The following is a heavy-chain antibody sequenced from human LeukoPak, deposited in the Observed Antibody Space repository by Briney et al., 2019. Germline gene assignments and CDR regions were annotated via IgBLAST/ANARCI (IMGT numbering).Heavy chain of an antibody. Sequence: GGSLRLSCAASGFTFSHFWMSWIRQAPGKGLEWVAYIKKTGSETYYVDSVKGRFTITRDNTRNSLFLQMYSLRAEDTAVYFCAREDGYCSGGNCYSYFDSWGQGTLVTVSS. D-gene: IGHD2-15*01. V-gene: IGHV3-7*01. CDR3: AREDGYCSGGNCYSYFDS. CDR1: GFTFSHFW. CDR2: IKKTGSET. J-gene: IGHJ4*02.